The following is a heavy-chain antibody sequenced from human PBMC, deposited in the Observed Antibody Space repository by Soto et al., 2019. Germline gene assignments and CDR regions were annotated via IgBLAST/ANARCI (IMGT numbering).Heavy chain of an antibody. V-gene: IGHV1-69*12. CDR2: IIPIFGTA. J-gene: IGHJ4*02. CDR3: ARDCYKGGRGGQGECFDY. Sequence: QVQLVQSGAEVKKPGSSVKVSCKASGGTFSSYAISWVRQAPGQGLEWMGGIIPIFGTANYAQKFQGRVTITADESKSTAYMELSSLRSEDTAVYYCARDCYKGGRGGQGECFDYWGQGTLVTVSS. D-gene: IGHD3-10*01. CDR1: GGTFSSYA.